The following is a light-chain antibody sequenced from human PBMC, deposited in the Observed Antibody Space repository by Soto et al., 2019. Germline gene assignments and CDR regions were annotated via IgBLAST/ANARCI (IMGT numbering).Light chain of an antibody. CDR2: SAS. J-gene: IGKJ2*01. CDR1: QSVSTY. V-gene: IGKV3-11*01. Sequence: EIVLTQSPGTLSLSPGESATLSCRASQSVSTYVAWYQQRRGQAPRLLIYSASKRATGIPARFSGGGSGTDFTLTTSSLKSEASAVYLCHHRSDWPHTFGKGT. CDR3: HHRSDWPHT.